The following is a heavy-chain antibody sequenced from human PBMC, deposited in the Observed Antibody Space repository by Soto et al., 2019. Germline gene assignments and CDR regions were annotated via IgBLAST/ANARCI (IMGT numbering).Heavy chain of an antibody. Sequence: EVQLLESGGGLVQRGGSLRLSCAASGFPFSSYAMSWVRQAPGKGLEWVSGISGGGSNTFYADSVKGRFTISRDNSKNTLLLHMNSLGAEDTAVYYCAKDSNKYSSSLRGRYFDYWGQGIGVTVSS. V-gene: IGHV3-23*01. CDR1: GFPFSSYA. J-gene: IGHJ4*02. CDR2: ISGGGSNT. CDR3: AKDSNKYSSSLRGRYFDY. D-gene: IGHD4-4*01.